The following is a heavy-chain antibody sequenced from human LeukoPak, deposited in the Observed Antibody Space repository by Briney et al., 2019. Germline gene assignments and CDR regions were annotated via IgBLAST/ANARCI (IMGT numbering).Heavy chain of an antibody. CDR3: ATGLNRYYHDSSGYSVY. Sequence: ASVKVSCKVSGYTLTELSMHWVRQAPGKGLEWMGGFDPEDGETIYAQKFQGRVTMTEDTSTDTAYMELSSLRSEDTAVYYCATGLNRYYHDSSGYSVYWGQGTLVTVSS. V-gene: IGHV1-24*01. J-gene: IGHJ4*02. CDR2: FDPEDGET. CDR1: GYTLTELS. D-gene: IGHD3-22*01.